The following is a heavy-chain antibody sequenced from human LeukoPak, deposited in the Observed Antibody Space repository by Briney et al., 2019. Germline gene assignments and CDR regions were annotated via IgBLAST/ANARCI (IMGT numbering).Heavy chain of an antibody. J-gene: IGHJ4*02. CDR1: GGSISSNSYS. D-gene: IGHD6-13*01. CDR2: VYYSGST. V-gene: IGHV4-39*01. Sequence: SETLSLTCTVSGGSISSNSYSWDWIRQPPGKGLEWIGSVYYSGSTYYNPSLKSRVTIYADTSENQFSLKLSSVTAADTAVYYCARHVYSSSWFDCWGQGTLVTVSS. CDR3: ARHVYSSSWFDC.